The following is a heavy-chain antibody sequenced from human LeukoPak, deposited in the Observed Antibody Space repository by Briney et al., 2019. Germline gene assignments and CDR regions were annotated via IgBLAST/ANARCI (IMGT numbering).Heavy chain of an antibody. CDR2: IYTSGTT. Sequence: SETLSLTCTVSGDSISSGDFYWSWIRQPAGKGLEWIGRIYTSGTTNYNPSLRSRVTISVDTSKNQFSLKLSSVTAADTAVYYCARGPYYYDSSGAFDIWGQGTMVTVSS. CDR1: GDSISSGDFY. CDR3: ARGPYYYDSSGAFDI. D-gene: IGHD3-22*01. V-gene: IGHV4-61*02. J-gene: IGHJ3*02.